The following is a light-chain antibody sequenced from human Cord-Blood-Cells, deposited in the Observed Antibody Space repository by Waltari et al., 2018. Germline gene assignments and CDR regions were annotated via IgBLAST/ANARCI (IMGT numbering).Light chain of an antibody. V-gene: IGKV1-5*03. CDR1: QSISSW. CDR3: QQYNSS. J-gene: IGKJ2*01. Sequence: DIQMTQSPSTLSASVGDRVTITCRASQSISSWLAWYQQKPGKAPKLLIYKASSLESGVPSRFSGSGSGTEFTLTISSLQPDYFATYYCQQYNSSFGQGTKLEIK. CDR2: KAS.